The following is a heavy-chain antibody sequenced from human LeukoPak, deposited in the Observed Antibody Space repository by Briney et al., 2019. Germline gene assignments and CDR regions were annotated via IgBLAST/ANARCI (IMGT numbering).Heavy chain of an antibody. J-gene: IGHJ4*02. CDR2: ISGSGGST. D-gene: IGHD3-9*01. CDR3: AKANYDILTGYLYYFDY. Sequence: PGGSLRLSCAASGFTFSSYAMSWVRQAPGKGLEWVSAISGSGGSTYYADSVKGRFTISRDNSKNTLYLQMNSLRAEDTAVYYCAKANYDILTGYLYYFDYWGQGTLVTVS. CDR1: GFTFSSYA. V-gene: IGHV3-23*01.